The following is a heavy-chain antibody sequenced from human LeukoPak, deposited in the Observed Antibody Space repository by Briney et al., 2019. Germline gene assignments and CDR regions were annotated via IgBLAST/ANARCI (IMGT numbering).Heavy chain of an antibody. J-gene: IGHJ4*02. Sequence: PSETLSLTCTVSGASVNSGDYYWGWIRQPPGKGLEWIGSMFYSGNTYYNSSLKSRVTISVDTSRNQLSLKLSAVTTADTAMYYCARHGVGDYYCGSWGQGTLVTVSS. CDR3: ARHGVGDYYCGS. D-gene: IGHD3-16*01. V-gene: IGHV4-39*01. CDR2: MFYSGNT. CDR1: GASVNSGDYY.